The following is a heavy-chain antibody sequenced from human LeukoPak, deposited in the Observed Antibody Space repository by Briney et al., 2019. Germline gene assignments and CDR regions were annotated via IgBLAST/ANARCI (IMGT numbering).Heavy chain of an antibody. CDR2: IRYDGSNK. D-gene: IGHD3-16*02. Sequence: GGSLRLSCAASEFTFSSYGMHWVRQAPGKGLEWVAFIRYDGSNKYYADSVKGRFTISRDNSKNTLYLQMNSLRAEDTAVYYCARNYDYVWGSYRTYYSDYWGQGTLVTVSS. CDR3: ARNYDYVWGSYRTYYSDY. J-gene: IGHJ4*02. CDR1: EFTFSSYG. V-gene: IGHV3-30*02.